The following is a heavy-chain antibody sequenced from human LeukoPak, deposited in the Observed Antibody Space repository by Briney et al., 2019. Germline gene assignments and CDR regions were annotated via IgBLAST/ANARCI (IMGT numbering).Heavy chain of an antibody. V-gene: IGHV1-46*01. D-gene: IGHD2-15*01. CDR2: INPSGGST. J-gene: IGHJ4*02. CDR3: ARDSVVVVAATYYFDY. CDR1: GYTFTSYY. Sequence: GASVKVSCKASGYTFTSYYMHWVRQAPGQGLEWMGIINPSGGSTSYAQKFQGRVTMTRDTSTSTVYMELSSLRSEDTAVYYCARDSVVVVAATYYFDYWGQGTLVTVSS.